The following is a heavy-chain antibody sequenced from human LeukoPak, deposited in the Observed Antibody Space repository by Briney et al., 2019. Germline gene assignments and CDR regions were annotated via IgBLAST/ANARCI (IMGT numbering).Heavy chain of an antibody. CDR3: ARDRPFLDY. Sequence: GGSLRLSCAASGFTFSSYSMNWVRQAPGKGLGWISYISSSSNTIYYADSVKGRFTISRDNAKNSLYLQMNSLRAEDTAVYYCARDRPFLDYWGQGTLVTVSS. CDR1: GFTFSSYS. V-gene: IGHV3-48*01. CDR2: ISSSSNTI. J-gene: IGHJ4*02.